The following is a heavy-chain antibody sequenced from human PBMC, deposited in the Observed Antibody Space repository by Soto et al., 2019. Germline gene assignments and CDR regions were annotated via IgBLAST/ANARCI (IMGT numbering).Heavy chain of an antibody. CDR2: IFPPDSDT. CDR1: GYPFTTYW. V-gene: IGHV5-51*01. CDR3: SRVHRPQTALDP. J-gene: IGHJ5*02. Sequence: GESLKISCQVSGYPFTTYWIGWVRQMPGKGLEWMGKIFPPDSDTRYSPSFQGQVTMSVDKSTSTAYLQWSSLKASDTAMYYCSRVHRPQTALDPWGQGTLVTVSS. D-gene: IGHD6-6*01.